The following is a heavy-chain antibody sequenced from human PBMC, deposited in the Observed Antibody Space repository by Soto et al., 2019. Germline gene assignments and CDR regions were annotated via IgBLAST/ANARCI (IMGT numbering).Heavy chain of an antibody. V-gene: IGHV4-31*03. CDR1: GGSISSGGYY. CDR2: IYYSGST. J-gene: IGHJ4*02. CDR3: ARVHASGYYYLVFDY. Sequence: PSETLSLTCTVSGGSISSGGYYWSWIRQHPGKGLEWIGYIYYSGSTYYNPSLKSRVTISVDTSKNQFSLKLSSVTAADTAVYYCARVHASGYYYLVFDYWGQGTLATVSS. D-gene: IGHD3-22*01.